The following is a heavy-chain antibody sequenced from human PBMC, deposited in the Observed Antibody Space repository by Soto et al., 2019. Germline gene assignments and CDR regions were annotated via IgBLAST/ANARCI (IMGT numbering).Heavy chain of an antibody. CDR3: ARDRGYDAHDYYYNAMDV. V-gene: IGHV3-21*01. Sequence: PGGSLRLSCEASGFTFRTYTMNWVRQAPGKGLEWVSGIRGFSPYTFYAESVKGRFTISRDNAKNSLYLQMNSLGVEDTAVYYCARDRGYDAHDYYYNAMDVWGQGTTVTVSS. CDR2: IRGFSPYT. D-gene: IGHD2-15*01. CDR1: GFTFRTYT. J-gene: IGHJ6*02.